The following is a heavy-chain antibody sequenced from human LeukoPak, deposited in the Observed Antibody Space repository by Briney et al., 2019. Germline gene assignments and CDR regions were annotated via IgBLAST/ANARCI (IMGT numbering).Heavy chain of an antibody. CDR1: GGSISSSSYY. D-gene: IGHD6-13*01. CDR3: ARDGGSSSWYDYYYYMDV. Sequence: SETLSLTCTVSGGSISSSSYYWGWIRQPPGKGLEWIGSIYYSGSTYYNPSLKSRVTMSVDTSKNQFSLKLSSVTAADTAVYYCARDGGSSSWYDYYYYMDVWGKGTTVTVSS. CDR2: IYYSGST. V-gene: IGHV4-39*07. J-gene: IGHJ6*03.